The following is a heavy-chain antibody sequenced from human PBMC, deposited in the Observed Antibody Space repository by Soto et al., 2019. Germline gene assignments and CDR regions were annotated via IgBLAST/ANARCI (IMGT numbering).Heavy chain of an antibody. Sequence: QVQLVESGGGVVQPGRSLRLSCAASGFTFSSYGMHWVRQAPGKGLEWVAVIWYDGSNKYYADSVKGRFTISRDNSKNTLYLHMNSLRAEDTAVYYCARDVGELGYFDLWGRGTLVTVSS. V-gene: IGHV3-33*01. CDR2: IWYDGSNK. CDR3: ARDVGELGYFDL. J-gene: IGHJ2*01. CDR1: GFTFSSYG.